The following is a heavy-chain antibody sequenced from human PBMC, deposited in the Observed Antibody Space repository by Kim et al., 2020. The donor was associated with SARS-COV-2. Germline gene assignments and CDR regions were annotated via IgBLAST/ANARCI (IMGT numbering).Heavy chain of an antibody. V-gene: IGHV4-59*01. CDR1: GVSISHNY. CDR3: ARDHYDYSVNSNYLDY. J-gene: IGHJ4*02. D-gene: IGHD4-4*01. Sequence: SETLSLTCTVSGVSISHNYWAWIRQPPGKGLEWIGYIYYSGSTNYNPSLESRGTISLDTSKNQFSLSLTSVTAADTAVYDCARDHYDYSVNSNYLDYWGQGTLVTVSS. CDR2: IYYSGST.